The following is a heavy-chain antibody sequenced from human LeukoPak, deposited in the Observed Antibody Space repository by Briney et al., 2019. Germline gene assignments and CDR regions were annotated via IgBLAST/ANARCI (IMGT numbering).Heavy chain of an antibody. CDR3: ARVCQTPLDYYGSGSCPDDAFDI. V-gene: IGHV4-59*08. D-gene: IGHD3-10*01. J-gene: IGHJ3*02. CDR2: IYHSGST. CDR1: GGSISSYS. Sequence: PSETLSLTCTVSGGSISSYSWSWIRQPPGKGLEWIGSIYHSGSTYYNPSLKSRVTISVDTSKNQFSLKLSSVTAADTAVYYCARVCQTPLDYYGSGSCPDDAFDIWGQGTMVTVSS.